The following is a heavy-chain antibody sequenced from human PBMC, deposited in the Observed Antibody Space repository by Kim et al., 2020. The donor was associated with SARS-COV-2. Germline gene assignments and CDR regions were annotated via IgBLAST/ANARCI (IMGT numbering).Heavy chain of an antibody. J-gene: IGHJ4*02. CDR3: AIDLMSTTLRPFY. D-gene: IGHD1-1*01. CDR2: IIPLLGVT. V-gene: IGHV1-69*04. Sequence: SVKVSCKASGGTFSNYGVSWVRQAPGQGLESLGRIIPLLGVTIYARNFQGRVTISADKATSTDKSTTTAYMELSGLRSDDTAMYYCAIDLMSTTLRPFYGGQGTLVTVSS. CDR1: GGTFSNYG.